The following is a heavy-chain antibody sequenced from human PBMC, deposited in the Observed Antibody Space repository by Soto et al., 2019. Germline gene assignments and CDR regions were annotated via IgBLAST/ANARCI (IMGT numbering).Heavy chain of an antibody. CDR3: ARKGYCSSTSCLDY. CDR1: GFTFSSYS. D-gene: IGHD2-2*01. V-gene: IGHV3-48*01. J-gene: IGHJ4*02. Sequence: GGSLRLSCAASGFTFSSYSMNWVRQAPGKGLEWVSYISSSSSTIYYADSVKGRFTISRDNAKNSLYLQMNSLRAEDTAVYYCARKGYCSSTSCLDYWGQGTLVTVSS. CDR2: ISSSSSTI.